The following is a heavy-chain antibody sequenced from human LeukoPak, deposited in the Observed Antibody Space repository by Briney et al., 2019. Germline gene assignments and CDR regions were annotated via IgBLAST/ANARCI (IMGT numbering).Heavy chain of an antibody. CDR3: ARDIAAAGTEWFDP. Sequence: PSETLSLTCTVSGGSISSYYWSWIRQPPGKGLEWIGYIYYSGSTNYNPSLKSRVTISVDTSKNQFSLKLSSVTAADTAVYYCARDIAAAGTEWFDPWGQGTLVTVSS. CDR1: GGSISSYY. CDR2: IYYSGST. V-gene: IGHV4-59*12. D-gene: IGHD6-13*01. J-gene: IGHJ5*02.